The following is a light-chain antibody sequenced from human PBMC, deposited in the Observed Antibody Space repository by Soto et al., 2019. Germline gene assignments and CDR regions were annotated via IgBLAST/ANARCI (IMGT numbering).Light chain of an antibody. Sequence: QSALTQPPSASGSPGQSVTISCTGTSSDVGGHNAVSWFQQHPGTAPKLIIYEVNKRPSGVPDRFSGSKSGATASLTVSGLQADDEADYYCCSFAGRNSYVFGTGTKVTVL. CDR3: CSFAGRNSYV. CDR2: EVN. J-gene: IGLJ1*01. CDR1: SSDVGGHNA. V-gene: IGLV2-8*01.